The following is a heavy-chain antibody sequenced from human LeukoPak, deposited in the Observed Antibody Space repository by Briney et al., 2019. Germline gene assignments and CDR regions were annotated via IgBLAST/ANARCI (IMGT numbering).Heavy chain of an antibody. V-gene: IGHV3-7*01. CDR2: IKQDGSEK. Sequence: GGSLRLSCAASGFTFSSYWMSWVRQAPGKGLEWVANIKQDGSEKYYVGSVKGRFTISRDNAKNSLYLQMNSLRAEDTAVYYCAKGSDDYVWGSYRYTPFDYWGQGTLVTVSS. D-gene: IGHD3-16*02. CDR1: GFTFSSYW. J-gene: IGHJ4*02. CDR3: AKGSDDYVWGSYRYTPFDY.